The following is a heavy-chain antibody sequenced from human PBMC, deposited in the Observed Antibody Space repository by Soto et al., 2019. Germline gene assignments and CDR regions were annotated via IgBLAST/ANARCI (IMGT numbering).Heavy chain of an antibody. CDR3: AREARSVNVLRYVGGYFDY. Sequence: QLQXXXSXPXLVKPSETLSLTCTVSGGSISSSSYYWGWIRQPPGKGLEWIGSIYYSGSTYYNPSLKSRVTISVAASKNQSSLKPSSVTAADTAVYYCAREARSVNVLRYVGGYFDYWGQGTLVTVSS. CDR1: GGSISSSSYY. CDR2: IYYSGST. V-gene: IGHV4-39*01. J-gene: IGHJ4*02. D-gene: IGHD3-9*01.